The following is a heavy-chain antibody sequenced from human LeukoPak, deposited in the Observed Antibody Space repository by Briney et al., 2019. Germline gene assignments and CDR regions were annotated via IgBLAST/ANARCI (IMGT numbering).Heavy chain of an antibody. CDR1: EFPFSSYG. CDR3: ASGDYSSGWKLDY. D-gene: IGHD6-19*01. CDR2: IWHDGSYK. V-gene: IGHV3-33*03. J-gene: IGHJ4*02. Sequence: GRSLRLSCAASEFPFSSYGMHWVRQAPGKGLEWVAVIWHDGSYKYYADSVKGRFTIPRDNSKNTLYLQMNSLRAEDTAVYFCASGDYSSGWKLDYWGQGTLVTVSS.